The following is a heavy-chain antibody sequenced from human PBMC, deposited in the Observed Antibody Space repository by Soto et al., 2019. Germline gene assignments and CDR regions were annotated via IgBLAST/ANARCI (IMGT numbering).Heavy chain of an antibody. Sequence: GGSLRLSCTASGFTFSSYGMGWVRQAPGKGLQWVSTIRGDGGQTHYTDSAKGRFSISRDNSKNTVYLQMDSLRAEDTAMYFCARDVGLDSDDFFAYWGQGTQVTVSS. CDR1: GFTFSSYG. CDR2: IRGDGGQT. D-gene: IGHD3-9*01. V-gene: IGHV3-23*01. J-gene: IGHJ4*02. CDR3: ARDVGLDSDDFFAY.